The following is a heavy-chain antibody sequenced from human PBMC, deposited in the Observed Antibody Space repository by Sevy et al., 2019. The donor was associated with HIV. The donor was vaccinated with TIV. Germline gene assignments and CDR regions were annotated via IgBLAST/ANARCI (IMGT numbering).Heavy chain of an antibody. J-gene: IGHJ6*02. D-gene: IGHD3-9*01. CDR2: ISAYNGDT. CDR3: ARDLWYYDILTGYYPTPYYYYYYGMDV. Sequence: ASVKVSCKASGYTFTSYGISWVRQAPGQGLEWMGWISAYNGDTNYAQKLQGRVTMTTETSTSTAYMELRSLRSDDTAVYYCARDLWYYDILTGYYPTPYYYYYYGMDVWGQGTTVTVSS. V-gene: IGHV1-18*01. CDR1: GYTFTSYG.